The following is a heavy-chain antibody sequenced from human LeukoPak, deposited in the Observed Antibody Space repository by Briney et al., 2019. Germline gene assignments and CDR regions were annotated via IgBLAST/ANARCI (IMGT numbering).Heavy chain of an antibody. CDR2: ISSSSSYI. CDR3: ASYLGGHPLPFDY. J-gene: IGHJ4*02. D-gene: IGHD2/OR15-2a*01. CDR1: GFIFTTYA. Sequence: PGGSLRLSCAASGFIFTTYAMIWVRQAPGKGLEWVSSISSSSSYIYYADSVKGRFTISRDNAKNSLYLQMNSLRAEDTAVYYCASYLGGHPLPFDYWGQGTLVTVSS. V-gene: IGHV3-21*01.